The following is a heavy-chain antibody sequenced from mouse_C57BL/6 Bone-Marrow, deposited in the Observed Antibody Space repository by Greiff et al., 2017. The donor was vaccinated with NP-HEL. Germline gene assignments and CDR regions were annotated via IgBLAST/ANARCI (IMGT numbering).Heavy chain of an antibody. V-gene: IGHV1-72*01. CDR1: GYTFTSYW. D-gene: IGHD1-1*01. J-gene: IGHJ1*03. CDR3: VRYYYGSRGGYFDV. CDR2: IDPNSGGT. Sequence: QVQLQQPGADLVKPGASVKLSCKASGYTFTSYWMHWVKQRPGRGLEWIGRIDPNSGGTKFNEKFKTKATLTVDKPSSTAYMQLSSLTSEDSAVYYCVRYYYGSRGGYFDVWGTGTTVTVSS.